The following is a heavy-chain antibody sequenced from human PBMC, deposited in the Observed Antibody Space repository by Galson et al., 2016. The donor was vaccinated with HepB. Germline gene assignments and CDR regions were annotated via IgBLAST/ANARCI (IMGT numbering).Heavy chain of an antibody. CDR2: LFYNGST. CDR1: GGSISSSSYY. J-gene: IGHJ4*02. D-gene: IGHD3-22*01. CDR3: ARLTYDSSGYSLGADY. Sequence: SETLSLTCTVSGGSISSSSYYWGWIRQPPGKGLEWIGDLFYNGSTNSNPSLKSRVTISVDTSKNQVSLKVGSVTAADTAVYYCARLTYDSSGYSLGADYWGQGTLVTVSS. V-gene: IGHV4-61*05.